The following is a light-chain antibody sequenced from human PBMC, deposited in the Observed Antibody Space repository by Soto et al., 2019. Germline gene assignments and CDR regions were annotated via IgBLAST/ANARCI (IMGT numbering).Light chain of an antibody. Sequence: EIVMTQSPATLSVSPGERATLSCRASQSVSSYLAWFQQKPGQAPRLLIYDASTRATGIPVRFSGSGSGTEFTLTISSLQSEDFAVYYCQQRANWPLTFGGGTKVEIK. CDR1: QSVSSY. CDR2: DAS. J-gene: IGKJ4*01. CDR3: QQRANWPLT. V-gene: IGKV3-15*01.